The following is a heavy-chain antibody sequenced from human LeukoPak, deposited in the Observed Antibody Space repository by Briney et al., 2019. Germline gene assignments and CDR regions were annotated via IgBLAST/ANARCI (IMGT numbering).Heavy chain of an antibody. D-gene: IGHD1-26*01. V-gene: IGHV3-30*02. CDR1: GFTFSSYG. CDR2: IWYGGSNK. J-gene: IGHJ4*02. CDR3: AKDSGSYYLDY. Sequence: GGSLRLSCAASGFTFSSYGMHWVRQAPGKGLEWVAVIWYGGSNKYYADSVKGRFTISRDNSKNTLCLQMNSLRAEDTAVYYCAKDSGSYYLDYWGQGTLVTVSS.